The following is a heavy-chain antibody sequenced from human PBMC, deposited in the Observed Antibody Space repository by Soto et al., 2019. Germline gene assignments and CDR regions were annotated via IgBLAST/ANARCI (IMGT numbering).Heavy chain of an antibody. Sequence: EVQLVESGGGLVQPGRSLRLSCAASGFTFDDYAMHWVRQAPGMGLEWVSGISWNSGSIGYADSVKGRFTISRDNAKNSLYLQMNSLRAEDTALYYCAKALTGGGMDVWGQGTTVTVSS. CDR3: AKALTGGGMDV. D-gene: IGHD1-26*01. CDR1: GFTFDDYA. CDR2: ISWNSGSI. V-gene: IGHV3-9*01. J-gene: IGHJ6*02.